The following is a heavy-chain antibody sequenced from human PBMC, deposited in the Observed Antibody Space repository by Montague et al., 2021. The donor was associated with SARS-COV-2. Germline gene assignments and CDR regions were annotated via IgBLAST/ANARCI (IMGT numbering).Heavy chain of an antibody. Sequence: SETLSLTCTVSGASISGYFWSWIRQPAGKGLEWIGRIYTSGTTNYNPSLRSRVTMSVDTFKNQFSLKVNSVTAADTAVYYCARGYYLGNVDFFDYWGQGTLVTVSS. CDR3: ARGYYLGNVDFFDY. CDR1: GASISGYF. V-gene: IGHV4-4*07. J-gene: IGHJ4*02. D-gene: IGHD2-21*01. CDR2: IYTSGTT.